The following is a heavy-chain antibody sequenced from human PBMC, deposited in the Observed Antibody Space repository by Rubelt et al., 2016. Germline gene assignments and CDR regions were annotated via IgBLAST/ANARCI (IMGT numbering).Heavy chain of an antibody. CDR2: ISYSGST. Sequence: QLQLQESGPGLVTPSETLSLSCTVSGDSISSSPFYWGWIRQPPGKGLEWIGRISYSGSTYYNPSLKSRGSISVDTSKNLFSLNLRSVTAADTAVYYCARHDYPAGELPCGFDIWGQGTTVTVSS. J-gene: IGHJ3*02. CDR3: ARHDYPAGELPCGFDI. V-gene: IGHV4-39*01. CDR1: GDSISSSPFY. D-gene: IGHD1-7*01.